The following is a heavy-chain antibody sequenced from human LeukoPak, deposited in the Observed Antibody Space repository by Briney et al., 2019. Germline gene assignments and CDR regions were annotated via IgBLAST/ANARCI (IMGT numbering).Heavy chain of an antibody. Sequence: GGSLRLSCAASGFTFSDYYMSWIRQAPGKGLEWVSYISSSGSTIYYADSVKGRFTISRDNAKNSLYLQMNSLRDEDTAMYYCAKDPTDCGGDCYSDYWGQGTLVTVSS. CDR1: GFTFSDYY. J-gene: IGHJ4*02. D-gene: IGHD2-21*02. V-gene: IGHV3-11*04. CDR2: ISSSGSTI. CDR3: AKDPTDCGGDCYSDY.